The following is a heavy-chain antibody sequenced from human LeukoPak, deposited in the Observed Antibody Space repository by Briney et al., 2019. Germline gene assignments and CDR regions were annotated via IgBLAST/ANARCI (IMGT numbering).Heavy chain of an antibody. CDR3: ARVMSFDY. J-gene: IGHJ4*02. CDR2: ISRDGLDT. Sequence: PGGSLRLSCAASEFTFSTYAMHWVRQAPGKGPEWVAVISRDGLDTYYADSVRGRFTISRDNAKNSLYLQMNSLRAEDTAVYYCARVMSFDYWGQGTLVTVSS. V-gene: IGHV3-30*04. D-gene: IGHD3-16*01. CDR1: EFTFSTYA.